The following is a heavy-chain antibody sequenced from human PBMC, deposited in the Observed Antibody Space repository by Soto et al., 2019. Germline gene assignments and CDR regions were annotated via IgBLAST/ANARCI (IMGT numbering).Heavy chain of an antibody. Sequence: PSETLSLTCTVSGGSISSGDYYWSWIRQPPWKGLEWIGYIYYSGSTYYNPSLKSRVTISVDTSKNQFSLKLSSVTAADTAVYYCARPRKYYYDSSGYPDAFDIWGQGTMVTVSS. CDR2: IYYSGST. CDR1: GGSISSGDYY. J-gene: IGHJ3*02. CDR3: ARPRKYYYDSSGYPDAFDI. D-gene: IGHD3-22*01. V-gene: IGHV4-30-4*01.